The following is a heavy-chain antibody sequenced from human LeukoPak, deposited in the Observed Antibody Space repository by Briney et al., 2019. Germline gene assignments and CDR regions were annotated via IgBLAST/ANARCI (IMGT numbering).Heavy chain of an antibody. CDR3: AGEEYCSGGSCYRYYYYGMDV. J-gene: IGHJ6*02. CDR1: GFTFSSYW. CDR2: INSDGSST. V-gene: IGHV3-74*01. D-gene: IGHD2-15*01. Sequence: PGGSLRLSCAASGFTFSSYWMHWVRQAPGKGLVWVSRINSDGSSTSYADSVKGRFTISRDNAKNPLYLQMNSLRAEDTAVYYCAGEEYCSGGSCYRYYYYGMDVWGQGTTVTVSS.